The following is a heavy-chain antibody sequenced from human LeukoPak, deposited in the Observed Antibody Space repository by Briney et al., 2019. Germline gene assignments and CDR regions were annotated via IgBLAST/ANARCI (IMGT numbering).Heavy chain of an antibody. Sequence: PSETLSLTCTVSGGSISSSSYYWGWTRQPPGKGLEWIGSIYYSGSTYYNPSLKSRVTISVDTSKNQFSLKLSSVTAADTAVYYCARHYWSGELPRDYWGQGTLVTVSS. CDR2: IYYSGST. J-gene: IGHJ4*02. CDR3: ARHYWSGELPRDY. V-gene: IGHV4-39*01. CDR1: GGSISSSSYY. D-gene: IGHD1-26*01.